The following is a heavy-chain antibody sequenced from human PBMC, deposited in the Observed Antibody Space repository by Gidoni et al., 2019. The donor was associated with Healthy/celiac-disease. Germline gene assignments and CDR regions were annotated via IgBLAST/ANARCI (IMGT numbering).Heavy chain of an antibody. Sequence: QVQLQESGPGLVKPSETLSLTCTVSGASIISYYGSWIRQPPGKGLEGIGYIYYSGSTNYNHSLKSRVTIAVDTSKNQFSLKLSFVTAADTAVYYCARHHYYGGNLFDYWGQGTLVTVSS. V-gene: IGHV4-59*08. CDR3: ARHHYYGGNLFDY. CDR1: GASIISYY. CDR2: IYYSGST. J-gene: IGHJ4*02. D-gene: IGHD4-17*01.